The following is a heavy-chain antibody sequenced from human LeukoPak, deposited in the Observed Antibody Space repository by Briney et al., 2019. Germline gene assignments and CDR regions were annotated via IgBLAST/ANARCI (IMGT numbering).Heavy chain of an antibody. D-gene: IGHD3-22*01. J-gene: IGHJ4*02. CDR1: GCTFITYS. CDR3: ESGFQHDSSGYDLDY. V-gene: IGHV3-30*03. Sequence: SLRLSCAASGCTFITYSMNWVRKAPPKGLERVSVMSYDRTNKYYVYSVNGRSTISRDNTKNTPYLQMNIRRAEDTAVYYCESGFQHDSSGYDLDYWGQGTLVTVSS. CDR2: MSYDRTNK.